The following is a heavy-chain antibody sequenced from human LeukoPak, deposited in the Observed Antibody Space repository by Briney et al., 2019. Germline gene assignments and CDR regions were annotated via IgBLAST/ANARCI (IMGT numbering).Heavy chain of an antibody. J-gene: IGHJ4*02. V-gene: IGHV1-69*05. CDR3: ARVRLGTRPANYDSSGYYDY. D-gene: IGHD3-22*01. CDR1: GGTFSSYA. Sequence: SVKVSCKASGGTFSSYAISWVRQAPGQGLEWMGGIIPIFGTANYAQKFQGRVTITTDESTSTAYMELSSLRSEDTAVYYCARVRLGTRPANYDSSGYYDYWGQGTLVTVSS. CDR2: IIPIFGTA.